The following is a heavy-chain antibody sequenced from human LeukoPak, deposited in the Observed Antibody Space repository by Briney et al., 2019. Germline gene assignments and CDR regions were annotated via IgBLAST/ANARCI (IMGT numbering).Heavy chain of an antibody. D-gene: IGHD7-27*01. V-gene: IGHV4-59*01. CDR2: IYHTGST. CDR1: GGSIRSYY. CDR3: ASRKLGNDY. J-gene: IGHJ4*02. Sequence: SETLSLTCTVSGGSIRSYYWSWIRQPPGKGLEWLGYIYHTGSTSYSPSLKSRVTISADTSQNQFSLKLSSVTAADTAVYYCASRKLGNDYWGQGTLVTVSS.